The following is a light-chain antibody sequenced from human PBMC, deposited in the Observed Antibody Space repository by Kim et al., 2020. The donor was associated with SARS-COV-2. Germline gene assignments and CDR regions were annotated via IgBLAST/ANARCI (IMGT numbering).Light chain of an antibody. Sequence: SLTNSCTGTSSDAGSYNLVSWYHQHPGKAPKLMVYEVSKRPSGVSNRFSGSKSGNTASLTISGSQAEDEADYYCCSYAGSSTLYVIFGGGTQLTVL. J-gene: IGLJ2*01. CDR3: CSYAGSSTLYVI. CDR1: SSDAGSYNL. V-gene: IGLV2-23*02. CDR2: EVS.